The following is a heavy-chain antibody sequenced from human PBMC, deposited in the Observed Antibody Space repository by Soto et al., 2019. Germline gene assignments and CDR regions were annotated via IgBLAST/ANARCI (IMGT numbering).Heavy chain of an antibody. CDR1: GFTFSSYG. Sequence: GGSLRLSCAASGFTFSSYGMHWVRQAPGKGLEWVAVISYDGSNKYYADSVKGRFTISRDNSKNTLYLQMNSLRAEDTAVYYCAKDGLVDGFRYYYYMDVWGKGTTVTVSS. J-gene: IGHJ6*03. V-gene: IGHV3-30*18. CDR2: ISYDGSNK. D-gene: IGHD6-6*01. CDR3: AKDGLVDGFRYYYYMDV.